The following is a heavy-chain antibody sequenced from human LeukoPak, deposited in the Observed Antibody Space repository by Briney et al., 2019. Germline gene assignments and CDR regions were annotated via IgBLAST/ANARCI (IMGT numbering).Heavy chain of an antibody. CDR1: GFTSQFTFSSRW. CDR2: VKTDGSP. V-gene: IGHV3-74*01. CDR3: HPLGYTSN. J-gene: IGHJ4*02. Sequence: PGGSLRLSCAVSGFTSQFTFSSRWMHWVRQAPGKGLVWVPLVKTDGSPNYADSVRGRFTVSRDNAKNTLYLQMNNLRVEDTALYFCHPLGYTSNWGQGALVTVSS. D-gene: IGHD1-1*01.